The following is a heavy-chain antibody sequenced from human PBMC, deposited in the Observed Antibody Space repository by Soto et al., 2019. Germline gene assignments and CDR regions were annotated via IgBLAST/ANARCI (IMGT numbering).Heavy chain of an antibody. CDR1: GGSFSGYY. CDR2: INDSGGT. J-gene: IGHJ4*02. Sequence: SETLSLTCAVYGGSFSGYYWTWIRQPPGKGLEWIGEINDSGGTDYNPSLKSRVTISLDTSKNQLSLKLGSVTAADTAVYYCARGRKGFSSSCYVDWGQGTLVTVSS. D-gene: IGHD6-13*01. V-gene: IGHV4-34*01. CDR3: ARGRKGFSSSCYVD.